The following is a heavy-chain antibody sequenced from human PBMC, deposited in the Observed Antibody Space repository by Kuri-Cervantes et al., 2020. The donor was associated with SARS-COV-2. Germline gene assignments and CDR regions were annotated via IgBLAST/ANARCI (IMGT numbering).Heavy chain of an antibody. Sequence: GGSLRLSCEASAFTISSYGMHWVRQAPGKGLEWVAVIWYDGSNKYYADSVKGRFTISRDNSKNTLYLQMNSLRAEDTAVYYCARDGPNPGIAVAGAGFDYWGQGTLVTVSS. J-gene: IGHJ4*02. D-gene: IGHD6-19*01. V-gene: IGHV3-33*01. CDR3: ARDGPNPGIAVAGAGFDY. CDR1: AFTISSYG. CDR2: IWYDGSNK.